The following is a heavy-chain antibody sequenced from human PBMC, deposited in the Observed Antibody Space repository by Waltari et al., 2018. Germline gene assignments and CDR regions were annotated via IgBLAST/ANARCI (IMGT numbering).Heavy chain of an antibody. D-gene: IGHD3-10*01. CDR1: GFTFSSYS. Sequence: VQLVESGGGLVQPGGSLRLSCSASGFTFSSYSMNWVRQAPGKGLEWVSYISGSSTTKNYANSVKARFTIPKDNSTNSLYLQMNSLRAEDTAVYYCAGDKGYGSCVGAFDIWGQGTTVAVSS. CDR2: ISGSSTTK. J-gene: IGHJ3*02. CDR3: AGDKGYGSCVGAFDI. V-gene: IGHV3-48*04.